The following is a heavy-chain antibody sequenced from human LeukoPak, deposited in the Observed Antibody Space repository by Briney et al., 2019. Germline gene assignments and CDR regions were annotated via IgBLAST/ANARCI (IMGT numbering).Heavy chain of an antibody. D-gene: IGHD3-3*01. J-gene: IGHJ6*03. V-gene: IGHV4-4*02. CDR1: GGSISSSNW. CDR3: ARLGGAYDFWSGSYYYYYMDV. Sequence: SETLSLTCAVSGGSISSSNWWSWVRQPPGKGLEWIGEIYHSGSTNYNPSLKSRVTISVDKSKNQFSLKLSSVTATDTAVYYCARLGGAYDFWSGSYYYYYMDVWGKGTTVTVSS. CDR2: IYHSGST.